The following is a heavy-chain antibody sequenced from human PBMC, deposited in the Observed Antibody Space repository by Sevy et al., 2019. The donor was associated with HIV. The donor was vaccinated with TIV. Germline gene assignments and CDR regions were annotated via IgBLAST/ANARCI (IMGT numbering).Heavy chain of an antibody. CDR1: GFTFSSYA. V-gene: IGHV3-30*04. CDR2: ISYDGSIK. Sequence: GGSLRLSCAASGFTFSSYAMHWVRQAPGKGLEWVAVISYDGSIKYYADSVRGRFTISRDNSKNTLYLQMNSLRPEDTTMYFCAKDQGRLLELDYWGQGTLVTVSS. J-gene: IGHJ4*02. CDR3: AKDQGRLLELDY. D-gene: IGHD1-7*01.